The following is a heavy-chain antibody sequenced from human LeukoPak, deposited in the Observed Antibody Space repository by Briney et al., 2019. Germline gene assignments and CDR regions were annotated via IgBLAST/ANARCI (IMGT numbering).Heavy chain of an antibody. J-gene: IGHJ4*02. CDR1: GFTFGSYW. CDR2: IKQDGSEK. Sequence: GGSLRLSCAASGFTFGSYWMSWVRQAPGKGLEWVANIKQDGSEKYYVDSVKGRFTISRDNAKNSLYLQMNSLRAEDTAVYYCARDYYSSGWYDYWGQGTLVTVSS. D-gene: IGHD6-19*01. V-gene: IGHV3-7*01. CDR3: ARDYYSSGWYDY.